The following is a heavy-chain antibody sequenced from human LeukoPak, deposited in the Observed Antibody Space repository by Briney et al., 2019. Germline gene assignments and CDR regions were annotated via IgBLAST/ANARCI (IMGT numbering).Heavy chain of an antibody. CDR3: ARSEQQLAYYYYYYMDV. Sequence: PSETLALTCTVSGGSISSSYWSWIRQPAGKGLEWIGRIYTSGSTNYNPSLKSRVTISVDTSKNQFSLKLSSVTAADTAVYYCARSEQQLAYYYYYYMDVWGKGTTVTVSS. J-gene: IGHJ6*03. CDR2: IYTSGST. V-gene: IGHV4-4*07. D-gene: IGHD6-13*01. CDR1: GGSISSSY.